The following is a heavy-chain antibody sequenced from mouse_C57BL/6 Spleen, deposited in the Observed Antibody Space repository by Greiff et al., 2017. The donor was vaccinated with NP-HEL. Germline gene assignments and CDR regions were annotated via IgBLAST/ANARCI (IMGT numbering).Heavy chain of an antibody. J-gene: IGHJ4*01. Sequence: EVKVVESGPGLAKPSQTLSLTCSVTGYSITSDYWNWIRKFPGNKLEYMGYISYSGSTYYNPSLKSRISITRDTSKNQYDLQLNSVTTEDTATYYCARRGNYSNYGYAMDYWGQGTSVTVSS. V-gene: IGHV3-8*01. D-gene: IGHD2-5*01. CDR2: ISYSGST. CDR1: GYSITSDY. CDR3: ARRGNYSNYGYAMDY.